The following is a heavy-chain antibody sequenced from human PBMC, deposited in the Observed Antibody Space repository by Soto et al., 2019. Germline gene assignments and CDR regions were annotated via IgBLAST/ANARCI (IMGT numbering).Heavy chain of an antibody. CDR2: IYYSGST. Sequence: PSETLSLTCTVSGGSASSGSYYWSWIRQPPGKGLEWIGYIYYSGSTNYNPSLKSRVTISVDTSKNQFSLKLSSVTAADTAVYYCARGGYYDFWSGYYTDYWGQGTLVTVSS. J-gene: IGHJ4*02. CDR3: ARGGYYDFWSGYYTDY. D-gene: IGHD3-3*01. CDR1: GGSASSGSYY. V-gene: IGHV4-61*01.